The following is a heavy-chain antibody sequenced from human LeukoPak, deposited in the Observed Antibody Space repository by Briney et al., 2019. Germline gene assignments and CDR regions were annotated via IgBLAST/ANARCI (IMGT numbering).Heavy chain of an antibody. Sequence: SETLSLTCTVSGDSVRSDAYYWSWIRQPPGKGLEWIGEINHSGSTNYNPSLKSRVTISVDTSKNQFSLKLSSVTAADTAVYYCARGLGATLYWGQGTLVTVSS. V-gene: IGHV4-34*01. D-gene: IGHD1-26*01. J-gene: IGHJ4*02. CDR3: ARGLGATLY. CDR2: INHSGST. CDR1: GDSVRSDAYY.